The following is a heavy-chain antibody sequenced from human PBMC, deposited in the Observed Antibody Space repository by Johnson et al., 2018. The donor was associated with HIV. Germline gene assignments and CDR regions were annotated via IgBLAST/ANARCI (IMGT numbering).Heavy chain of an antibody. CDR3: AKDRGSPGIPAAFDI. CDR2: IWYDGSNK. CDR1: GFMFSSYG. V-gene: IGHV3-33*06. D-gene: IGHD1-26*01. J-gene: IGHJ3*02. Sequence: QVQLVESGGGVVQPGRSLRLSCAASGFMFSSYGMHWVRQAPGKGLEWVAVIWYDGSNKYYAESGKGRFTISRDNSKNTLYLQMNSLRLEDTAVYYCAKDRGSPGIPAAFDIWGQGTMVTVSS.